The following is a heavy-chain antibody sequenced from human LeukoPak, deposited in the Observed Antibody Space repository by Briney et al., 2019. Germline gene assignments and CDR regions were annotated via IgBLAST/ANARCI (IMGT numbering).Heavy chain of an antibody. CDR1: GGSFSSSSYY. CDR2: IYYSGST. V-gene: IGHV4-39*07. D-gene: IGHD4/OR15-4a*01. J-gene: IGHJ4*02. Sequence: SETLSLTCTVSGGSFSSSSYYWGWIRQPPGKGLEGIGGIYYSGSTYYNPSLKSRVTISVDTSKNQFSLKMSSVTAADTAVYYCARAYGGLDYFDYWGQGTLVTVSS. CDR3: ARAYGGLDYFDY.